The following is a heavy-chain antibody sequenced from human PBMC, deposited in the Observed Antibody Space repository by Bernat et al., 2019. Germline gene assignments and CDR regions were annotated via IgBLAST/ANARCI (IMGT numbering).Heavy chain of an antibody. Sequence: QVQLVQSGAEVKKPGASVKVSCKASGYTFTGYYMHWVRQAPGQGLEWMGWFNPNSGGTNYAQKFQGWVTMTRDTSISTAYMELSRLRSDDTAVYYCARMTYYYDSSGYSPYFDYWGQGTLVTVSS. J-gene: IGHJ4*02. D-gene: IGHD3-22*01. CDR3: ARMTYYYDSSGYSPYFDY. CDR2: FNPNSGGT. CDR1: GYTFTGYY. V-gene: IGHV1-2*04.